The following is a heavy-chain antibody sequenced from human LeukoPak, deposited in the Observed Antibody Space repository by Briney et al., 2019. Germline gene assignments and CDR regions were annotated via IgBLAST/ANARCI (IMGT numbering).Heavy chain of an antibody. J-gene: IGHJ2*01. CDR2: ISGTGGST. D-gene: IGHD3-9*01. CDR3: AKRHLTAVQRYFDL. Sequence: GGSLRLSRAASGFTYSNYAMTWVRQAPGKGREWVSAISGTGGSTYYADSVKGRFTISRDSSKNTRYLQMNSLRAEDTAVYYCAKRHLTAVQRYFDLWGRGTLVTVSS. CDR1: GFTYSNYA. V-gene: IGHV3-23*01.